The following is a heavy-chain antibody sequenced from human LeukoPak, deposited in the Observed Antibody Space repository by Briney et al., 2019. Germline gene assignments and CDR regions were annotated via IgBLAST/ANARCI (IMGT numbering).Heavy chain of an antibody. V-gene: IGHV1-2*02. CDR3: ARGGDGYSPFGY. CDR1: GYTFTGYY. D-gene: IGHD5-24*01. J-gene: IGHJ4*02. CDR2: INLNSGGT. Sequence: ASVKVSCKASGYTFTGYYMHWARQAPGQGLEWMGWINLNSGGTNYAQKFQGRVTMTRDTSISTAYMELSRLRSDDTAVYYCARGGDGYSPFGYWGQGTLVTVSS.